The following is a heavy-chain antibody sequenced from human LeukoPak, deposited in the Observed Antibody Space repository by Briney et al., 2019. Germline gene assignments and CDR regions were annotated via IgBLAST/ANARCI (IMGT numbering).Heavy chain of an antibody. V-gene: IGHV1-2*02. CDR2: INPNSGGT. CDR3: ARNPLGGDDYDSRGYRFDY. CDR1: GYTFTGYY. Sequence: ASVKVSCKASGYTFTGYYMHWVRQAPGQGLEWMGWINPNSGGTNYAQKFQGRVTMTRDTSISTAYMELSRLRSDDTAMYYCARNPLGGDDYDSRGYRFDYWGQGTLVTVSS. D-gene: IGHD3-22*01. J-gene: IGHJ4*02.